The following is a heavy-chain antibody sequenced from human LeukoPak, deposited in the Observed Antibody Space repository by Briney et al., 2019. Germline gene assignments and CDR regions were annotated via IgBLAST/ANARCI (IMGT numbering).Heavy chain of an antibody. D-gene: IGHD4-23*01. Sequence: PGRSLRLSCAASGFTFSSYAMHWVRQAPGKGLEWVTVISSDGGNKYYADSVKGRFTISRDNSMNTLFLQMTRLGPEDTAVYYCARVLGQLPPQWGQGTLVTVSS. V-gene: IGHV3-30*04. J-gene: IGHJ4*02. CDR2: ISSDGGNK. CDR3: ARVLGQLPPQ. CDR1: GFTFSSYA.